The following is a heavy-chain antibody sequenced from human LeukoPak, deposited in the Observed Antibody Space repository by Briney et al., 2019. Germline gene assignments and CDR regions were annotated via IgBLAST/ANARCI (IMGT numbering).Heavy chain of an antibody. J-gene: IGHJ4*02. CDR2: IYYSGST. CDR3: ARQDDYNFDY. V-gene: IGHV4-39*01. D-gene: IGHD5-24*01. Sequence: SETLSLTCTVSGGSISSSSYYCDWIRQPPGKGLEWIGSIYYSGSTYYNPSLKSRVTISVDTSKKQLSLKLSSVTAADTAVYYCARQDDYNFDYWGQGTLVTVSS. CDR1: GGSISSSSYY.